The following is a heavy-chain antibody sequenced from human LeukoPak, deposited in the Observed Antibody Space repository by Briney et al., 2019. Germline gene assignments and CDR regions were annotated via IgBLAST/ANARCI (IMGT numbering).Heavy chain of an antibody. D-gene: IGHD6-13*01. J-gene: IGHJ1*01. CDR2: IIPIFGTA. Sequence: WASVKVSCKASGYTFTSYGISWVRQALGQGLEWMGGIIPIFGTANYAQKFQGRVTITADESTSTAYMELSSLRSEDTAVYYCARGGLAAAGNSAEYFQHWGQGTLVTVSS. V-gene: IGHV1-69*13. CDR1: GYTFTSYG. CDR3: ARGGLAAAGNSAEYFQH.